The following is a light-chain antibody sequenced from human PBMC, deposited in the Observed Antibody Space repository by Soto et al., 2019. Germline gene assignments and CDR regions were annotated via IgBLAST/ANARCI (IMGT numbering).Light chain of an antibody. V-gene: IGLV2-23*01. J-gene: IGLJ1*01. CDR2: KGT. Sequence: QSALAQPASVSGSPGQSITISCTGTSSDVGAYNSVSWYQQHPHKAPQVIIYKGTQRPSGVSNRFSGSTSGNAASLTISGLQADDEADYFCCSSAPESTYVFGSGTNV. CDR3: CSSAPESTYV. CDR1: SSDVGAYNS.